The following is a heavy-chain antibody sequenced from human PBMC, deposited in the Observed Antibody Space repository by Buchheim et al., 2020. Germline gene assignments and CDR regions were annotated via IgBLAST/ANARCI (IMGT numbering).Heavy chain of an antibody. J-gene: IGHJ4*02. Sequence: QVQLVQSGAEVKTPGASVKVSRKASGYTVTSYDINWVRQATGRGLEWMGWMNPNSGNTGYAQKFQGRVTMTRDTSISTVYMELSSLRSEDTAVYYCAREVSMIRGLFNYWGQGTL. CDR2: MNPNSGNT. CDR3: AREVSMIRGLFNY. CDR1: GYTVTSYD. D-gene: IGHD3-10*01. V-gene: IGHV1-8*01.